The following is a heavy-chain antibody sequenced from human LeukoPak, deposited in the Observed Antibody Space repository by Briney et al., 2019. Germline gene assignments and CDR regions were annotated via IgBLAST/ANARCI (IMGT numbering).Heavy chain of an antibody. J-gene: IGHJ5*02. V-gene: IGHV1-8*01. CDR3: ARGGDCSSTSCYYNWFDP. Sequence: ASVKVSCKASGYTFTSYDINWVRQATGQGLEWMGWTNPNSGNTGYAQKFQGRVTMTRNTSISTAYMELSSLRSEDTAVYYCARGGDCSSTSCYYNWFDPWGQGTLVTVSS. D-gene: IGHD2-2*01. CDR2: TNPNSGNT. CDR1: GYTFTSYD.